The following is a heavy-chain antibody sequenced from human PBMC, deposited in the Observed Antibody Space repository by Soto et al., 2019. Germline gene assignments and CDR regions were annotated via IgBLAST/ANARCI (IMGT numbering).Heavy chain of an antibody. CDR2: IIPILGIA. Sequence: GASVKVSCKASGGTFSSYTISWVRQAPGQGLEWMGRIIPILGIANYAQKFQGRVTITADESTSTAYMELSSLRSEDTAVYYCATAGRDIDNSSSWYYFRQRPKSPGLGMDVWGQGTTVTVSS. D-gene: IGHD6-13*01. CDR1: GGTFSSYT. J-gene: IGHJ6*02. V-gene: IGHV1-69*02. CDR3: ATAGRDIDNSSSWYYFRQRPKSPGLGMDV.